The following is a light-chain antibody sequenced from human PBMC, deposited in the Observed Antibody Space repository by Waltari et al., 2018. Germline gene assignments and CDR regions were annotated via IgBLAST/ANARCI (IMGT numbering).Light chain of an antibody. J-gene: IGKJ1*01. V-gene: IGKV3-20*01. Sequence: EIVLKQSPGTLSLSPGERATLSCRASQSVGRTLAWYQQKPGQAPVLLIYGASRRATDIPDRFSGSGSGTDFSLTINRLEPEDFAVYFCQHYVRLPATFGQGTKVEIK. CDR1: QSVGRT. CDR3: QHYVRLPAT. CDR2: GAS.